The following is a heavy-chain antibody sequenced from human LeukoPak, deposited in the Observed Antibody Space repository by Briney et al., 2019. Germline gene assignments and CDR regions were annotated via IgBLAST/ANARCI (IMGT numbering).Heavy chain of an antibody. Sequence: SDTLSLTCTVSGGSISSYYWSWIRQPPGKGLEWIGYIYYSGSTNYNPSLKSRVTISVDTSKNQFSLKLSSVTAADTAVYYCARDSHGPFDYWGQGTLVTVSS. J-gene: IGHJ4*02. CDR3: ARDSHGPFDY. CDR2: IYYSGST. CDR1: GGSISSYY. V-gene: IGHV4-59*01.